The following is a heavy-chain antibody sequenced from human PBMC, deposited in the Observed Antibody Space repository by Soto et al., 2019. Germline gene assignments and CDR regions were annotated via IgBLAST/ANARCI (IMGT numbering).Heavy chain of an antibody. D-gene: IGHD5-18*01. Sequence: SETLSLTCTVSGGSISSGGYYWSWIRQHPGKGLEWIGYIYYSGSIYYNPSLKSRVTISVDTSKNQFSLKLSSVTAADTAVYYCARSGYSYGHDYWGQGTLVTVSS. CDR1: GGSISSGGYY. CDR3: ARSGYSYGHDY. CDR2: IYYSGSI. J-gene: IGHJ4*02. V-gene: IGHV4-31*03.